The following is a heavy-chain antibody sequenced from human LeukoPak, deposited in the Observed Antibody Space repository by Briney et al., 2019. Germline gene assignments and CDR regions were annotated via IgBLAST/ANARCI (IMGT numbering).Heavy chain of an antibody. CDR2: IYTSGST. J-gene: IGHJ5*02. CDR1: GGSISSGSYY. V-gene: IGHV4-61*02. Sequence: PSQTLSLTCTVSGGSISSGSYYWPWIRQPAGKGLEWIGRIYTSGSTNYNPSLKSRVTISVDTSKNQFSLKLSSVTAADTAVYYCARHWLKVSRYFDWLGDYNWFDPWGQGTLVTVSS. CDR3: ARHWLKVSRYFDWLGDYNWFDP. D-gene: IGHD3-9*01.